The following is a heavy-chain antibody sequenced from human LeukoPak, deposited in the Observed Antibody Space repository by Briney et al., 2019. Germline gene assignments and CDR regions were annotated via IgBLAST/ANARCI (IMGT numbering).Heavy chain of an antibody. CDR3: AKDTRQSSIYYAPDY. D-gene: IGHD2-2*01. CDR2: ISYDGSNK. Sequence: GRSLRLSCAASGFTFSSYAIHWVRQAPGKGLEWVAVISYDGSNKYYADSVKGRFTISRDNSKNTLYLQMNSLRAEDTAVYYCAKDTRQSSIYYAPDYWGQGTLVTVSS. J-gene: IGHJ4*02. V-gene: IGHV3-30*04. CDR1: GFTFSSYA.